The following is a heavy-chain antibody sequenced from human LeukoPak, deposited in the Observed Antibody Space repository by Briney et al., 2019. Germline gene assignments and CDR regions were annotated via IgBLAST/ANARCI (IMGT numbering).Heavy chain of an antibody. CDR2: ISWKSGSI. D-gene: IGHD1-26*01. CDR3: AKDSRSSPYY. CDR1: GFTFDDYA. J-gene: IGHJ4*02. V-gene: IGHV3-9*01. Sequence: GGSLRLSCAASGFTFDDYAMHWARQARGKGLEWVSGISWKSGSIGYAGSVKGPFTISRDNSKNTLYLQMNSLRAEGTAVYYCAKDSRSSPYYWGQGTLVTVSS.